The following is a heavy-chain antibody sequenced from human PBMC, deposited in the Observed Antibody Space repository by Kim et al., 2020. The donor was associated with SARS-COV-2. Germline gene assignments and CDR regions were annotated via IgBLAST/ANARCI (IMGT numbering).Heavy chain of an antibody. Sequence: ASVKVSCKASGYTFTSYGISWVRQAPGQGLEWMGWISAYNGNTNYAQKLQGRVTMTTDTSTSTAYMELRSLRSDDTAVYYCARDLRSYGLRYYGMDVWGQGTTVTVSS. J-gene: IGHJ6*02. CDR1: GYTFTSYG. D-gene: IGHD5-18*01. V-gene: IGHV1-18*04. CDR3: ARDLRSYGLRYYGMDV. CDR2: ISAYNGNT.